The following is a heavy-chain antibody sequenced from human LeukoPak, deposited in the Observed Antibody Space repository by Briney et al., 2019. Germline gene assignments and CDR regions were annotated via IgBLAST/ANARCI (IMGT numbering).Heavy chain of an antibody. CDR3: ARATGRWLLNEAY. Sequence: GGSLRLSCAASGFTFSSYWMSWVRQAPGKGLEWVANIKQDGSEKYYVDSVKGRFTISRDNAKNSLYLQMNSLRAEDTALYYCARATGRWLLNEAYWGQGTLVTVSS. V-gene: IGHV3-7*03. CDR1: GFTFSSYW. J-gene: IGHJ4*02. D-gene: IGHD5-24*01. CDR2: IKQDGSEK.